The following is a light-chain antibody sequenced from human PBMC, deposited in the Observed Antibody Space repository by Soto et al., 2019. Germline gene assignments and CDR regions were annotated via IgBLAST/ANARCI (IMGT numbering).Light chain of an antibody. V-gene: IGLV3-21*04. CDR3: QVWDSSSSHYV. CDR2: FDT. CDR1: NIETKS. J-gene: IGLJ1*01. Sequence: SYELTQPPSVSVAPGQTARITCGGDNIETKSVHWYQQKPGQAPVLFIYFDTDRPSGIPERFSGSNSGNTATLTISRVEAGDEADYYCQVWDSSSSHYVFGSGTKVTVL.